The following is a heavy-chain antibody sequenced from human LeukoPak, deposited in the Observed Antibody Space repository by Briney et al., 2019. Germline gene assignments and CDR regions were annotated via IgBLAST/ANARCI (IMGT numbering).Heavy chain of an antibody. V-gene: IGHV4-34*01. CDR2: INHTGST. D-gene: IGHD3-10*01. J-gene: IGHJ5*02. CDR3: ARKGGGSGNWFDP. CDR1: GGSISSYY. Sequence: SETLSLTCTVSGGSISSYYWSWIRQPPGKGLEWIGEINHTGSTNYNPSLKSRVTISVDTSKNQFSLKLSSVTAADTAVYYCARKGGGSGNWFDPWGQGALVTVSS.